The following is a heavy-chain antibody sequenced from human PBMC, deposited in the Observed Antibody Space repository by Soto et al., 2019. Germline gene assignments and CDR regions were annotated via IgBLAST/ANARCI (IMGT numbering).Heavy chain of an antibody. D-gene: IGHD3-22*01. CDR3: ARVWYYDSSGYYAFDY. CDR2: ISAYDGQT. V-gene: IGHV1-18*01. CDR1: GDGFSNYG. J-gene: IGHJ4*02. Sequence: ASVKVSCKASGDGFSNYGFSWVRQAPGQGLEWMGWISAYDGQTNYTKKFQGRVTMTTDTSSSTAYMELRSLRSDDTAAYYCARVWYYDSSGYYAFDYWGLGTLVTVSS.